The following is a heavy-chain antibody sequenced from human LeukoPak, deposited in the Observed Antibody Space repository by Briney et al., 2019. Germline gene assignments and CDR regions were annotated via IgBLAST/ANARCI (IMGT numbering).Heavy chain of an antibody. CDR1: GYTFTSYG. V-gene: IGHV1-18*01. CDR3: ATTAQTHYYYYYGMDV. D-gene: IGHD2-21*02. Sequence: ASVKVSCKASGYTFTSYGISWVRQAPGQGLEWMGWISAYNGNTNYAQKLQGRVTMTTDTSTSTAYMELRSLRSDDTAVYYCATTAQTHYYYYYGMDVWGQGTTVTVSS. J-gene: IGHJ6*02. CDR2: ISAYNGNT.